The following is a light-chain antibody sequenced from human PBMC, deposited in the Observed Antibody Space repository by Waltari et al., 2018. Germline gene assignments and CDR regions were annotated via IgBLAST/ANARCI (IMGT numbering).Light chain of an antibody. CDR3: SSYTTNTRV. Sequence: QSALTQPASVSGSPGQSITISCTGTSGDLVIGNRVPWYQQYPGKAPQRVIYDVSSRPSRVSGRCAGSKSGNTASLTISGLQVEDEADYYCSSYTTNTRVFGGGTKLTVL. V-gene: IGLV2-14*03. CDR2: DVS. J-gene: IGLJ3*02. CDR1: SGDLVIGNR.